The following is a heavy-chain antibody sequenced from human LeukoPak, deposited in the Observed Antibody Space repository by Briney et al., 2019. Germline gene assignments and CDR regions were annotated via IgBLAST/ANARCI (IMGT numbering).Heavy chain of an antibody. CDR3: ARDRGVLGWLQPGYFDY. J-gene: IGHJ4*02. V-gene: IGHV3-21*01. Sequence: GGSLRLSCAASGFTFSSYSMNWVRQAPGKGLEWVSSISSSSSYIYYADSVKGRFTISRDNAKNSLYLQMNSLRAEDTAVYYCARDRGVLGWLQPGYFDYWGQGTLVTVSS. D-gene: IGHD5-24*01. CDR1: GFTFSSYS. CDR2: ISSSSSYI.